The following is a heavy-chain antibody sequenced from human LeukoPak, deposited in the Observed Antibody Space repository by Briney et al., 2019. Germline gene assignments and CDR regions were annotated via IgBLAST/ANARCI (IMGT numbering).Heavy chain of an antibody. Sequence: GGSLRLSCAASGFTFSSYSMNWVRQAPGKGLEWVSYISSSSSTIYYADSVKGRFTISRDNAKNSLYLQMNSLRAEDTAVYYCARRCGGLDPWGQGTLVTVSS. D-gene: IGHD2-15*01. V-gene: IGHV3-48*01. J-gene: IGHJ5*02. CDR1: GFTFSSYS. CDR3: ARRCGGLDP. CDR2: ISSSSSTI.